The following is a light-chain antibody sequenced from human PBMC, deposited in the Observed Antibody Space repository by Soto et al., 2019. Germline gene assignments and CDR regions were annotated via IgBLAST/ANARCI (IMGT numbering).Light chain of an antibody. CDR1: HSISSL. J-gene: IGKJ2*01. V-gene: IGKV1-5*01. Sequence: DIQMTQSPSTLSASVGDRVTITCRASHSISSLLAWYQQKPGKAPKVIIYDISNLESGVPSRFSGSVSGTEFTLTISSLQPEDFATYYCQEYNTFSFTFGQGTRLE. CDR2: DIS. CDR3: QEYNTFSFT.